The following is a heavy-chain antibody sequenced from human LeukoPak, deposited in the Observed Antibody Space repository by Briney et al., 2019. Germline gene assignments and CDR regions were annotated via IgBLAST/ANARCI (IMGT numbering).Heavy chain of an antibody. CDR3: AREGFYSGYDR. Sequence: VGSLRLSCAASGFIFSDYSMNWVRQAPGKGLERISYIMTSGASQSYADSVKGRFTISRDNVKNSLYLQMNSLRDDDTAVYYCAREGFYSGYDRWGQGTLVTVSS. CDR1: GFIFSDYS. CDR2: IMTSGASQ. V-gene: IGHV3-48*02. D-gene: IGHD5-12*01. J-gene: IGHJ4*02.